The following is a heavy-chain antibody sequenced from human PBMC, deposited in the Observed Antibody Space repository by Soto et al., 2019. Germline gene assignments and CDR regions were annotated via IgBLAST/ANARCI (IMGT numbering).Heavy chain of an antibody. D-gene: IGHD6-13*01. CDR1: GFTFSSYQ. CDR2: ISSSGSTI. J-gene: IGHJ6*02. V-gene: IGHV3-48*03. Sequence: GGSLRLSCATSGFTFSSYQMNWVRQAPGKGLEWVSYISSSGSTIYYADSVKGRFTISRDNAKNSLYLQMDSLRAEDTAVYYCARDQEAGSFFPYYYGMDVWGQGTTVTYSS. CDR3: ARDQEAGSFFPYYYGMDV.